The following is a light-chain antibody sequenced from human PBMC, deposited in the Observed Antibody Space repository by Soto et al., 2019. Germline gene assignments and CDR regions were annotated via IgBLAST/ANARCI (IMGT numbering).Light chain of an antibody. V-gene: IGLV2-14*01. CDR1: SSDVGGYNY. Sequence: QSVLTKPASVSGSPGQSSTISCTGTSSDVGGYNYVSWYQQHPGKAPKLMIYDVSNRPSGVSNRFSGSKSGNSASLTISGLQAEDEADYYCSSYTSSSTLVFGTGTRSPS. J-gene: IGLJ1*01. CDR3: SSYTSSSTLV. CDR2: DVS.